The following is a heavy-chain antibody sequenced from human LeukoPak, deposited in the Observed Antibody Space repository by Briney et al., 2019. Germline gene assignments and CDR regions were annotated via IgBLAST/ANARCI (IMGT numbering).Heavy chain of an antibody. V-gene: IGHV3-48*02. J-gene: IGHJ3*01. D-gene: IGHD3-22*01. CDR2: ISSSSSTI. CDR3: ARYFDRSGFYRDAFDV. Sequence: GGSLRLSCAASGFTFSSYSMNWVRQAPGKGLEWVSYISSSSSTIYYADSVKGRFTISRDNAKNSLYLQMNSLRDEDTAVYYCARYFDRSGFYRDAFDVWGQGTMVTASS. CDR1: GFTFSSYS.